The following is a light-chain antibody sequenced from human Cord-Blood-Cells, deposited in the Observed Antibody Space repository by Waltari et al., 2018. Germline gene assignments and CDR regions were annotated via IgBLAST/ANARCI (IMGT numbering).Light chain of an antibody. CDR2: DVS. CDR3: SSYTSSSTWV. J-gene: IGLJ3*02. CDR1: SSDVGGYNY. V-gene: IGLV2-14*01. Sequence: QSALTRPASVSGSPGQSITISCTGTSSDVGGYNYVSWYQQPPGKAPKLMIYDVSNRPSGVSNRFSGSKSGNTASLTISGLQAEDEADYYCSSYTSSSTWVFGGGTKLTVL.